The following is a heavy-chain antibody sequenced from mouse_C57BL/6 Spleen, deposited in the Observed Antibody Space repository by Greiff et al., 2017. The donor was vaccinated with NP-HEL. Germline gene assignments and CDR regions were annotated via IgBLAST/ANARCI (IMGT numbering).Heavy chain of an antibody. CDR1: GYAFSSYW. CDR2: IYPGDGDT. J-gene: IGHJ2*01. D-gene: IGHD1-1*01. V-gene: IGHV1-80*01. Sequence: VKLQQSGAELVKPGASVKISCKASGYAFSSYWMNWVKQRPGKGLEWIGQIYPGDGDTNYNGKFKGKATLTADKSSSTAYMQLSSLTSEDSAVYFCARDYYGSSSHYWGQGTTLTVSS. CDR3: ARDYYGSSSHY.